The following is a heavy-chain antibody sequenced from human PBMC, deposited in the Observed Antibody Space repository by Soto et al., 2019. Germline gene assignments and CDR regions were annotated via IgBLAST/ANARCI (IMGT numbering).Heavy chain of an antibody. J-gene: IGHJ4*02. Sequence: SETLSLTCTVSGESISRSSYYWVWIRQPPGKGLEWIGSIYYSGRTYYNPSFKSRVTISIDTSKNQFSLKLSSVTATDTAVYYCARQRTTVVTQAYFDHWGQGALVTVSS. D-gene: IGHD2-21*02. CDR1: GESISRSSYY. V-gene: IGHV4-39*01. CDR2: IYYSGRT. CDR3: ARQRTTVVTQAYFDH.